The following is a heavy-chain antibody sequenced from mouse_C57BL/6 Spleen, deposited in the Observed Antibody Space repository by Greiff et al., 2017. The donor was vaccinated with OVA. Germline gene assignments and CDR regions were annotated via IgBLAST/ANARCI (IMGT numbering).Heavy chain of an antibody. J-gene: IGHJ2*01. V-gene: IGHV1-52*01. CDR1: GYTFTSYW. D-gene: IGHD1-1*02. CDR3: AISSGWGSTYMDY. CDR2: IDPSDSET. Sequence: QVQLQQPGAELVRPGSSVKLSCKASGYTFTSYWMHWVKQRPIQGLEWIGNIDPSDSETHYNQKFKDKATLTVDKSSSTAYMQLSSLTSEDSAVYDCAISSGWGSTYMDYWGQGTTLTVSS.